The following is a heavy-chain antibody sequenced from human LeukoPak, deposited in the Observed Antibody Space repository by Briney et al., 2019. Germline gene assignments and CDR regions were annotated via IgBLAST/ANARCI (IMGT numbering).Heavy chain of an antibody. CDR2: IYYSGNS. Sequence: SETLSLTCTVSGASITTYYWSWIRQPPGKGLEWIGNIYYSGNSNYNPSLKSRVTISVDMSKSHFSLKLSSVTAADTAVYYCARNYDFLAPRAFDIWGQGTMVTVSS. CDR3: ARNYDFLAPRAFDI. J-gene: IGHJ3*02. CDR1: GASITTYY. D-gene: IGHD3-3*01. V-gene: IGHV4-59*01.